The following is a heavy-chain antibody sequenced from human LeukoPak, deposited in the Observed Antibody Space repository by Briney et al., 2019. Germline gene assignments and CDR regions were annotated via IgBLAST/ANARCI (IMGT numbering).Heavy chain of an antibody. D-gene: IGHD3-3*01. CDR1: GFTFDDYA. V-gene: IGHV3-9*01. CDR3: AKTMWSGYYSVEGFDY. Sequence: GRSLRLSCAASGFTFDDYAMHWVRQAPGKGLEWVSGISWNSSSIGYADSVKGRFTISRDNAKNSLYLQMNSLRAEDTALYYCAKTMWSGYYSVEGFDYWGQGTLVTVSS. J-gene: IGHJ4*02. CDR2: ISWNSSSI.